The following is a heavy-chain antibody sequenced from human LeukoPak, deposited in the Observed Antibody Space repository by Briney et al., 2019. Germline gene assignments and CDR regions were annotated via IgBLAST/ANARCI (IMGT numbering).Heavy chain of an antibody. J-gene: IGHJ4*02. Sequence: PSETLSLTCTVSGGSISSGDYYWSWIRQPPGKGPEWIGYIYYSGSTYYNPSLKSRVTISVDTSKNQFSLKLSSVTAADTAVYYCARGVDTAMGVGYWGQGTLVTVSS. D-gene: IGHD5-18*01. CDR1: GGSISSGDYY. CDR3: ARGVDTAMGVGY. V-gene: IGHV4-30-4*08. CDR2: IYYSGST.